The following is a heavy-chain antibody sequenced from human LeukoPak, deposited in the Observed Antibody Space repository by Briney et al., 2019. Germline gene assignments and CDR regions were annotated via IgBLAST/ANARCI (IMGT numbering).Heavy chain of an antibody. Sequence: PGRSLRLSCAASGFTFSSYGMHWVRQAPGKGLEWVAGISYDGSNKYYADSVKGRFTISRDNSKNTLYLQMNSLRAEDTAVYYCAKGNFYGSGSYVDYWGQGTLVTVSS. D-gene: IGHD3-10*01. J-gene: IGHJ4*02. CDR1: GFTFSSYG. CDR3: AKGNFYGSGSYVDY. V-gene: IGHV3-30*18. CDR2: ISYDGSNK.